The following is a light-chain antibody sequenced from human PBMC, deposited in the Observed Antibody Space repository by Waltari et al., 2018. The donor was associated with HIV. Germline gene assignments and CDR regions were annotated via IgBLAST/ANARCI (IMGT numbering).Light chain of an antibody. CDR1: QSVSSY. Sequence: PATLSLSPGERATLSCRASQSVSSYLAWYQQKPGQAPRLLIYDASNRATGIPARFSGSGSGTDFTLTISSLEPEDFAVYYCQQRSNLFGPGTKVDIK. V-gene: IGKV3-11*01. CDR2: DAS. J-gene: IGKJ3*01. CDR3: QQRSNL.